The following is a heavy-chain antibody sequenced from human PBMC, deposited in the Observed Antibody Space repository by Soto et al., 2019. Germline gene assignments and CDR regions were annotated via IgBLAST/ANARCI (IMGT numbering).Heavy chain of an antibody. J-gene: IGHJ5*02. CDR2: ISGSGGST. Sequence: GGSHRPSSTASGFPCISYAISWVRQAPGKGLEWVSAISGSGGSTYYADSVKGRFTISRDNSKNTLYLQMNSLRAEDTAVYYCAKESPGSGYSNWFDPWGQGTLVTVSS. CDR1: GFPCISYA. CDR3: AKESPGSGYSNWFDP. D-gene: IGHD3-22*01. V-gene: IGHV3-23*01.